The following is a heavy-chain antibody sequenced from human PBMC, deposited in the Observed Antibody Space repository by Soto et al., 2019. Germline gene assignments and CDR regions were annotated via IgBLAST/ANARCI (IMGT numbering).Heavy chain of an antibody. D-gene: IGHD3-9*01. CDR3: AGVATGYDILTGYPRLGWFDP. Sequence: QVQLVQSGAEVKKPGSSVKVSCKASGGTFSSYAISWVRQAPGQGLEWMGGIIPIFGTANYAQKFQGRVTITADEPTSTAYMELSSLRSEDTAVYYCAGVATGYDILTGYPRLGWFDPWGQGTLVTVSS. J-gene: IGHJ5*02. CDR2: IIPIFGTA. CDR1: GGTFSSYA. V-gene: IGHV1-69*12.